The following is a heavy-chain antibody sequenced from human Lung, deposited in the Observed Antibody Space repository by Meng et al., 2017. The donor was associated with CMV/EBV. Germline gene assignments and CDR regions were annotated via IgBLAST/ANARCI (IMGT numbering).Heavy chain of an antibody. CDR3: ARGKQDAWELLAY. V-gene: IGHV4-4*02. J-gene: IGHJ4*02. CDR2: IDDSGST. CDR1: AVSTSSNIR. Sequence: HGQLRGVVPGLVHPSGTLSLPLGVYAVSTSSNIRWTWVRQPPGKGLELIGDIDDSGSTNYNPSLNSRISISLDKSKNHFSLKVNSVTAADTAVYYCARGKQDAWELLAYWGQGALVTVSS. D-gene: IGHD1-26*01.